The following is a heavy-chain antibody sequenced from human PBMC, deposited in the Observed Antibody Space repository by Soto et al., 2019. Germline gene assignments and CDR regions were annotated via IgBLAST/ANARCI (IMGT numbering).Heavy chain of an antibody. CDR2: MYHSGST. CDR1: GGSISSGGYS. V-gene: IGHV4-30-2*01. CDR3: ARGGSYDASGYNAFDV. J-gene: IGHJ3*01. Sequence: SETLSLTCAVSGGSISSGGYSRSWIRQPPGKGLGWIGYMYHSGSTYYNPSLKTRVTISVDRSKNHFSLKLSSVTAADTAVYYCARGGSYDASGYNAFDVWGQGTMVTVSS. D-gene: IGHD3-22*01.